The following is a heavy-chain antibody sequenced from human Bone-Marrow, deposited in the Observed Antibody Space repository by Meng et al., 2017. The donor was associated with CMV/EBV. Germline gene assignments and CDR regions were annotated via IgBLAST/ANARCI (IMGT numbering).Heavy chain of an antibody. CDR2: IRSKANSYAT. J-gene: IGHJ6*02. CDR1: GFTFSGSA. CDR3: TRTQENSNGSYYYYYYGMDV. Sequence: GESLKISCAASGFTFSGSAMHWVRQASGKGLEWVGRIRSKANSYATAYAASVKGRFTISRDDSKNTAYLQMNSLKTEDTAVYYCTRTQENSNGSYYYYYYGMDVWGQGTTVTVSS. D-gene: IGHD5-18*01. V-gene: IGHV3-73*01.